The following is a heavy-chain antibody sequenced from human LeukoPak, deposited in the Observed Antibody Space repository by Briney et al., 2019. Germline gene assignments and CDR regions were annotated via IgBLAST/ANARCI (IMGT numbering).Heavy chain of an antibody. CDR1: GGSISSSSYY. CDR3: ARLDYYGSGSYSDY. CDR2: IYYSGST. V-gene: IGHV4-39*01. D-gene: IGHD3-10*01. J-gene: IGHJ4*02. Sequence: SETLSLTCTVSGGSISSSSYYWGWVRQPPGKGLGWIGSIYYSGSTYYNPSLKSRVTISVDTSKNQFSLKLSSVTAADTAVYYCARLDYYGSGSYSDYWGQGTLVTVSS.